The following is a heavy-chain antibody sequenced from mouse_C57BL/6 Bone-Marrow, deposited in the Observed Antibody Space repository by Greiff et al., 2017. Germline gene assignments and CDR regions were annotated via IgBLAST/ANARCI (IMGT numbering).Heavy chain of an antibody. D-gene: IGHD2-4*01. CDR1: GYTFTGYW. J-gene: IGHJ3*01. Sequence: VQLQQSGAELMKPGASVKLSCKATGYTFTGYWIEWVKQRPGHGLEWIGEILPGSGSTNYNAKFKGKATFTADTSSNTAYMQLSSLTTEDSAIYYCARNYDETWFAYWGQGTLVTVSA. CDR3: ARNYDETWFAY. CDR2: ILPGSGST. V-gene: IGHV1-9*01.